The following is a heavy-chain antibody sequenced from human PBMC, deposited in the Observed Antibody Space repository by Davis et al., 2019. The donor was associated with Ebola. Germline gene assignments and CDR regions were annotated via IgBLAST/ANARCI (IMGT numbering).Heavy chain of an antibody. V-gene: IGHV3-74*01. Sequence: GESLKISCAASGFTFSSYWMHWVRQAPGKGLVWVSRINSDGSSTSYADSVKGRFTISRDNAKNTLYLQMNSLRAEDTAVYYCAREPTGNYYYYGMDVWGQGTTVTVSS. CDR1: GFTFSSYW. CDR3: AREPTGNYYYYGMDV. D-gene: IGHD7-27*01. J-gene: IGHJ6*02. CDR2: INSDGSST.